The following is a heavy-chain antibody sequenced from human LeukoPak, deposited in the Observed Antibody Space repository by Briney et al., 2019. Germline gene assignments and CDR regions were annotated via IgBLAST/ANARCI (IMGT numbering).Heavy chain of an antibody. Sequence: GGSLRLSCAASGFTVTNNYMRCGRQAPGEGVGWVSVIYTGGGAYYSDSAKVRFTLARANSKTTVFLKMNSLSPEDTAVYYCARGRTETSDYVTDGLDVWGQGTTVTVSS. D-gene: IGHD4-17*01. CDR3: ARGRTETSDYVTDGLDV. V-gene: IGHV3-66*02. CDR1: GFTVTNNY. CDR2: IYTGGGA. J-gene: IGHJ6*02.